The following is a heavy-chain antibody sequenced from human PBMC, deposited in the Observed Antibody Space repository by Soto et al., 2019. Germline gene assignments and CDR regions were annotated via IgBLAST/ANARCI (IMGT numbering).Heavy chain of an antibody. J-gene: IGHJ6*02. CDR3: TTASPTLYCSSTSCPSVRDYYYGMDV. CDR1: GFTFSNAW. D-gene: IGHD2-2*01. Sequence: GGSLRLSCAASGFTFSNAWMNWVRQAPGKGLEWVGRIKSKTDGGTTDYAAPVKGRFTISRDDSKNTLYLQMNSLKTEDTAVYYCTTASPTLYCSSTSCPSVRDYYYGMDVWGQGTTVTVSS. CDR2: IKSKTDGGTT. V-gene: IGHV3-15*07.